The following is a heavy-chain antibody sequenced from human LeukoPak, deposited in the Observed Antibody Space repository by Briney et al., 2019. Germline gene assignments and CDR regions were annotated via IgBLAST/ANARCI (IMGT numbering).Heavy chain of an antibody. Sequence: GGSLRLSCAASGFTFSSYAMHWVRQAPGKGLEWGAVISYDGSNKYYADSVKGRFTISRDNSKNTLYLQMNSLRAEDTAVYYCARGGLSGSLYPFDYWGQGTLVTVSS. CDR3: ARGGLSGSLYPFDY. CDR1: GFTFSSYA. J-gene: IGHJ4*02. CDR2: ISYDGSNK. V-gene: IGHV3-30*01. D-gene: IGHD1-26*01.